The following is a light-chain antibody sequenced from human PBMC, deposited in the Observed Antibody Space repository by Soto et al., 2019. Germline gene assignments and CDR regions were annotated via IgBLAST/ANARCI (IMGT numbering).Light chain of an antibody. CDR3: SSYAGSNLV. CDR1: SSDVGGYNY. CDR2: EVS. V-gene: IGLV2-8*01. J-gene: IGLJ2*01. Sequence: QSVLTQPPSASGSPGQSVTISCTGTSSDVGGYNYVSWYQQHPGKAPKVMIYEVSKRPSGVPDRFSGSKSGNTASLTVSGLHAEDEADYYCSSYAGSNLVFGGGTKLTVL.